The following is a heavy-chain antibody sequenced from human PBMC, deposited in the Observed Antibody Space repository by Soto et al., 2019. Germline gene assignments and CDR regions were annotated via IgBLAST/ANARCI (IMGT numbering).Heavy chain of an antibody. CDR2: IKQDGGQK. Sequence: EVQLVESGGGLVKPGGSLRLSCVGSGFTFSTYWMHWIRQAPGKGLVWVANIKQDGGQKYYVDSVKGRFTISRDNGKNSLYLQTNSLRAEDTAVYYCGRAMDVWGQGTTVTVSS. J-gene: IGHJ6*02. CDR3: GRAMDV. CDR1: GFTFSTYW. V-gene: IGHV3-7*05.